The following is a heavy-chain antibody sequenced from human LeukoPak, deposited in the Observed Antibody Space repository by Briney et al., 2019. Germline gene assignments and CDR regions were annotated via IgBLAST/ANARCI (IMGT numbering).Heavy chain of an antibody. CDR3: AREYCSGGSCYPYGMDV. J-gene: IGHJ6*02. Sequence: PGGSLRLSCAASGFTVTNYAMYWVRQAPGKGLEWVAVIWYDGSNKYYADSVKGRFTISRDNSKNTLYLQMNSLRAEDTAVYYCAREYCSGGSCYPYGMDVWGQGTTVTVSS. V-gene: IGHV3-33*08. CDR2: IWYDGSNK. CDR1: GFTVTNYA. D-gene: IGHD2-15*01.